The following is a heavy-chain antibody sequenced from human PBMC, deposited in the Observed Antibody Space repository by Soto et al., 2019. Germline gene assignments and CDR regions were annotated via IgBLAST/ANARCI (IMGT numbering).Heavy chain of an antibody. CDR3: AKDKGPYYDFWSGQRWFDP. V-gene: IGHV3-30*18. Sequence: QVPLVESGGGVVHPGTSLSLSCAASGFTFSTHGMHWVRQAPGKGPEWVAVISHDGSKKYYVESVEGRFSISRDNSKSIVHLQMNNVRTEDTAVYYCAKDKGPYYDFWSGQRWFDPWGQGTLVTVSS. CDR1: GFTFSTHG. J-gene: IGHJ5*02. CDR2: ISHDGSKK. D-gene: IGHD3-3*01.